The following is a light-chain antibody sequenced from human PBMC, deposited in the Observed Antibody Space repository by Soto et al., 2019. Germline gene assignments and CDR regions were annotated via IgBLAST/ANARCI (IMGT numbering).Light chain of an antibody. CDR1: QSLSSSY. J-gene: IGKJ4*01. CDR3: QQFATSPLT. Sequence: ENVWTQSPGTLSLSPGERATLSCRTSQSLSSSYLAWDQQKPGQDPRLLIYGASSRATGIPDRFSGSGSGTDFTLTISRLEPEDFAVYYCQQFATSPLTVGGGTKVEIK. V-gene: IGKV3-20*01. CDR2: GAS.